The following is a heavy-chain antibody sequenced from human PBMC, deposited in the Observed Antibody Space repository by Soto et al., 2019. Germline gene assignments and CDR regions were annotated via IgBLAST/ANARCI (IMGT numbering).Heavy chain of an antibody. Sequence: GGSLRLSCSASGFTFSSYALHWVRQAPGKGLEYVSSINADGGSTYYADSAKGRFTISRDNSKNTLYLQMSSLRPEDTAVYYCVKDRGGYCTGTTCYDSYYYYYHGMHVWGQGTTVTVSS. CDR3: VKDRGGYCTGTTCYDSYYYYYHGMHV. CDR2: INADGGST. CDR1: GFTFSSYA. J-gene: IGHJ6*02. V-gene: IGHV3-64D*08. D-gene: IGHD2-2*01.